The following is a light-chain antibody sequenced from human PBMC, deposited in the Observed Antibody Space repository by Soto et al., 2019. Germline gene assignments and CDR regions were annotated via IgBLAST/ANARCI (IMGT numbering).Light chain of an antibody. J-gene: IGLJ1*01. Sequence: QSVLNQPPSASGTPWQRVTIPCSGSSSNIGSDYVYWYQQFPGTAPKLLIYRNNQRPSGVPDRFSGSKSGTSASLAISGLRSEDEADDYCAAWDDSLSGYVFGTGTKVTVL. CDR1: SSNIGSDY. CDR2: RNN. CDR3: AAWDDSLSGYV. V-gene: IGLV1-47*01.